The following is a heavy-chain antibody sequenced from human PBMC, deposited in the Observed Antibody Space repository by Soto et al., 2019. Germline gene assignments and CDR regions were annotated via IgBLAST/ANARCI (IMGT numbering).Heavy chain of an antibody. D-gene: IGHD2-21*01. CDR2: INHSGST. CDR1: GGSFRGYY. Sequence: PSETLSLTCAVYGGSFRGYYCSWIRQPPGKGLEWIGEINHSGSTNYNPSLKSRVTISVDTSKNQFSLKLSSVTAADTAVYYCARGLRWFYPPGVAANWFDPWGQGTLVTVSS. CDR3: ARGLRWFYPPGVAANWFDP. V-gene: IGHV4-34*01. J-gene: IGHJ5*02.